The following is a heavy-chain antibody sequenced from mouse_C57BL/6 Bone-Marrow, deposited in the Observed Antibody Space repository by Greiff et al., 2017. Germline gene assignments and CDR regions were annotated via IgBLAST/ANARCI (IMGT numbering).Heavy chain of an antibody. CDR2: INPYNGGT. V-gene: IGHV1-19*01. D-gene: IGHD1-1*01. J-gene: IGHJ3*01. CDR1: GYTFTDYY. CDR3: ARWVLRSWFAY. Sequence: VQLKESGPVLVKPGASVKMSCKASGYTFTDYYMNWVKQSHGKSLEWIGVINPYNGGTSYNQKFKGKATLTVDKSSSTAYMELNSLTSEDSAVYYWARWVLRSWFAYWGQGTLVTVSA.